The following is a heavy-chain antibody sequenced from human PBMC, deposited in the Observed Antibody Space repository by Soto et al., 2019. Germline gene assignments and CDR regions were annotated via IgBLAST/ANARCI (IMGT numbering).Heavy chain of an antibody. J-gene: IGHJ5*01. D-gene: IGHD1-1*01. CDR3: ARHNSQWTNWFDS. Sequence: ASVKVSCKASGYTFTSYGISWVRQAPGQGLEWMGWISAYNGNTNYAQKLQGRVTMTTDTSRSTAYMDLRSLRSDDTAVYYCARHNSQWTNWFDSWGQGSQVTVSS. CDR1: GYTFTSYG. CDR2: ISAYNGNT. V-gene: IGHV1-18*01.